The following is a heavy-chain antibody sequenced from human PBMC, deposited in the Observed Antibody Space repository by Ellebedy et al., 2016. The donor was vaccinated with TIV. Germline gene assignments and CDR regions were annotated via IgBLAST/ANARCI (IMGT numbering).Heavy chain of an antibody. CDR1: GSSISSGYY. J-gene: IGHJ4*02. V-gene: IGHV4-38-2*02. CDR2: MYHSGST. Sequence: MPLETLSLTCSVSGSSISSGYYWGWIRQPPGRGLEWMGSMYHSGSTYYSTSLKSRVTISVDKSKNQLSLRLSAVTAADTAVYYCARDGAGRWDYWGPGTLVTVSS. CDR3: ARDGAGRWDY. D-gene: IGHD4-23*01.